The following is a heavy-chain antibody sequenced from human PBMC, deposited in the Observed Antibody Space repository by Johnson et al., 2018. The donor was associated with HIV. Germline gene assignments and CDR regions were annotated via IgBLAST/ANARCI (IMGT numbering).Heavy chain of an antibody. CDR3: AKDLLTLDAFDI. CDR2: IWYDGSNK. Sequence: QVQLVESGGGVVQPGRSLRLSCAASGFTFSSYGMHWVRQAPGKGLEWVAVIWYDGSNKYYADSVKGRFTISRDNSKNTLYLQMNSLRAEDTAVYYCAKDLLTLDAFDIWGQGTMVTVSS. J-gene: IGHJ3*02. CDR1: GFTFSSYG. V-gene: IGHV3-33*06.